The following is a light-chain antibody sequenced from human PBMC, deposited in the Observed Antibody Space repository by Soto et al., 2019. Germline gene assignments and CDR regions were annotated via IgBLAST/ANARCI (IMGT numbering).Light chain of an antibody. Sequence: QSVVTQPPSASGTPGQRVTISCSGSSSNIGGNTVNWYQQLPGTAPKLLIYGNNQRPSGVPDRFSGSKSGTSASLAISGLQSEEEADYYCATWDDSLNGAVFGGGTKLTVL. V-gene: IGLV1-44*01. CDR1: SSNIGGNT. CDR2: GNN. CDR3: ATWDDSLNGAV. J-gene: IGLJ3*02.